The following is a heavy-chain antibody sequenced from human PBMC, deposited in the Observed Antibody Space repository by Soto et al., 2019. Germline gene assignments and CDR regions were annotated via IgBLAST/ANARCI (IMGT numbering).Heavy chain of an antibody. CDR1: GYSISSGYY. CDR2: IYHSGST. V-gene: IGHV4-38-2*02. D-gene: IGHD3-22*01. Sequence: SETLSLTCAVSGYSISSGYYWGWIRQPPGKGLGWIGSIYHSGSTYYNPSLKSRVTISVDASKNQFSLKLSSVTAADTAVYYCAREGPRYDSSGYFLWSQGTLVTVSS. CDR3: AREGPRYDSSGYFL. J-gene: IGHJ4*02.